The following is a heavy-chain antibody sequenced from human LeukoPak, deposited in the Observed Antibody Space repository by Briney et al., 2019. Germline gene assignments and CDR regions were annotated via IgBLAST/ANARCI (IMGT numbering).Heavy chain of an antibody. D-gene: IGHD5-18*01. CDR2: ISSTSNTI. J-gene: IGHJ4*02. Sequence: AGSLRLXCAASGFTFSSYNMNWVRPAPGKGLEWVSYISSTSNTIYYADSVKGRFTISRDNAKNSLYLQMNSLRAEDTAVYYCARGRGYSYGQLDYWGQGTLVTVSS. V-gene: IGHV3-48*01. CDR1: GFTFSSYN. CDR3: ARGRGYSYGQLDY.